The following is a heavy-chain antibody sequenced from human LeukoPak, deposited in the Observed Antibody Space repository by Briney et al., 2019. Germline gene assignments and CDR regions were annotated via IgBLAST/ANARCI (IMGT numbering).Heavy chain of an antibody. D-gene: IGHD2-15*01. CDR2: IYYSGST. J-gene: IGHJ1*01. V-gene: IGHV4-31*03. Sequence: SQTLSLTCTVSGGSISSGGYYWSWIRHHPVKGLEWFGYIYYSGSTYYNPSLKSRVTISVDTSKNQFSLKLSSVTAADTAVYYCARAVVVVAATPYFQHWGQGTLVTVSS. CDR3: ARAVVVVAATPYFQH. CDR1: GGSISSGGYY.